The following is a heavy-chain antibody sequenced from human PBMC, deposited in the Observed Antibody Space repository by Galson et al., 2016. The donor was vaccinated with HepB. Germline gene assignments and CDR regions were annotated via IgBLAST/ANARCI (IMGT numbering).Heavy chain of an antibody. CDR1: GGSMSTTKYH. J-gene: IGHJ2*01. V-gene: IGHV4-39*06. CDR2: ISYGGST. Sequence: SETLSLTCTVSGGSMSTTKYHWGWIRQSPGRGLEWIGRISYGGSTYCTPSLKSRVTISLDTSKNQFALKLTSMTAADTAVYYCARLEMAAIVGDLFDLWGRGTLVTVSS. D-gene: IGHD5-24*01. CDR3: ARLEMAAIVGDLFDL.